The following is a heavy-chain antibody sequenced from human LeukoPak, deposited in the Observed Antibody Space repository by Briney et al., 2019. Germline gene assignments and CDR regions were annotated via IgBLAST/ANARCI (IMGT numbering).Heavy chain of an antibody. V-gene: IGHV3-7*01. Sequence: GGSLRLSCAASGFTFSSYWMSWVRQAPGKGLEWVANIKQDGSEKYYVDSVKGRFTISRDNAKNSLYLQMNSLRAEDTAVYYCARDPSEASPHYDILTGTHGAFDIWGQGTMVTVSS. D-gene: IGHD3-9*01. CDR2: IKQDGSEK. J-gene: IGHJ3*02. CDR1: GFTFSSYW. CDR3: ARDPSEASPHYDILTGTHGAFDI.